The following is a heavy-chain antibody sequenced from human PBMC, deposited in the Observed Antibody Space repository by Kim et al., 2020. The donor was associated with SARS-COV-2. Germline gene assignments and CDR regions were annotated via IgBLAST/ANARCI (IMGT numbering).Heavy chain of an antibody. CDR3: ARSDSSGYYYFDY. D-gene: IGHD3-22*01. Sequence: YNPSLKSRVTISVDTSKNQFSLKLSSVTAADTAVYYCARSDSSGYYYFDYWGQGTLVTVSS. J-gene: IGHJ4*02. V-gene: IGHV4-4*09.